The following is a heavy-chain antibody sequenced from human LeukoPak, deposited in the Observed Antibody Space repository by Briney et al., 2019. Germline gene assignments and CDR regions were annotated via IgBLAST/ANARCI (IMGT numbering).Heavy chain of an antibody. Sequence: SVKVSCKASGGTFSNHAVSWVRQAPGQGLEWMGGIIPIFGTANYAQKFQGRVTITADESTSTAYMELSRLRSDDTAVYYCARGPHWDPHFDYWGQGTLVTVSS. D-gene: IGHD7-27*01. CDR2: IIPIFGTA. V-gene: IGHV1-69*13. J-gene: IGHJ4*02. CDR3: ARGPHWDPHFDY. CDR1: GGTFSNHA.